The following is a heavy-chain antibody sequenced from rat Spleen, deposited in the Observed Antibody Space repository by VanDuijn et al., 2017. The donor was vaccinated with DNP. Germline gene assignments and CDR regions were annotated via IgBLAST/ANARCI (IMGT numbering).Heavy chain of an antibody. J-gene: IGHJ2*01. D-gene: IGHD4-3*01. CDR2: IRYDGGTT. CDR1: GFTFSDYY. Sequence: EVQLVESGGDLVQPGRSLKLFCAASGFTFSDYYMAWIRQAPTKGLEWVAYIRYDGGTTKYGDSVKGRFTISRDNAKSTLYLQMNSLRSGDMATDYCVRWNSGHFDYWGEGVMVTGSS. V-gene: IGHV5-22*01. CDR3: VRWNSGHFDY.